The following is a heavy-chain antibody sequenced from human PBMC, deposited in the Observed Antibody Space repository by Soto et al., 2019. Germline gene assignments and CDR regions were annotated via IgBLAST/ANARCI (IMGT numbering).Heavy chain of an antibody. Sequence: PSETLSLTCTVSGGSISSYYWSWIRQPPGKGLEWIGYIYYSGSTNYNPSLKSRVTISVDTSKNQFSLKLSSVTAADTAVYYCASLGYYDSSGYYEYYFDCWGQGTLVTVSS. CDR3: ASLGYYDSSGYYEYYFDC. CDR1: GGSISSYY. V-gene: IGHV4-59*01. CDR2: IYYSGST. J-gene: IGHJ4*02. D-gene: IGHD3-22*01.